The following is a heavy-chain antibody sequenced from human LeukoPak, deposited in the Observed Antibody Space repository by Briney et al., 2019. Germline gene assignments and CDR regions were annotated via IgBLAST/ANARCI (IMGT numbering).Heavy chain of an antibody. Sequence: GGSLRLSCAVSGFTFTTYAMTWVRQAPGKGLEWVSAISNSGGSTYYADSVKGRFTISRDNSKNTLHLQMISLRAEDTAVYYCARDQGAWGYGYNFDYWGQGTLLTVSS. CDR2: ISNSGGST. V-gene: IGHV3-23*01. CDR3: ARDQGAWGYGYNFDY. D-gene: IGHD3-16*01. CDR1: GFTFTTYA. J-gene: IGHJ4*02.